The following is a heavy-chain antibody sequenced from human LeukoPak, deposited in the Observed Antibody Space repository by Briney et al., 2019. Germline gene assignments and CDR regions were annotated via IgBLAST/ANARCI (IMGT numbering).Heavy chain of an antibody. CDR3: ARGLYQRLPSWFDP. CDR2: INHSGST. Sequence: ASETLSLTCAVYGGSFSGYYWSWIRQPPGKGLEWIGEINHSGSTNYNPSLKSRVTISVDTSKNQFSLKLSSVTAADTAVYYCARGLYQRLPSWFDPWGQGTLVTVSS. D-gene: IGHD6-25*01. J-gene: IGHJ5*02. V-gene: IGHV4-34*01. CDR1: GGSFSGYY.